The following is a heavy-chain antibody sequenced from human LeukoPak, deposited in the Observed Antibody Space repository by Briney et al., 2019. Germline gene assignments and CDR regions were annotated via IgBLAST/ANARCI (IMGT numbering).Heavy chain of an antibody. CDR1: GFTFRNYN. CDR3: ARAFDTSWDYYYMDV. V-gene: IGHV3-21*01. CDR2: INSSSGYI. D-gene: IGHD2-2*01. Sequence: GGSLRLSCAASGFTFRNYNMNWVRQAPGKGLEWVSSINSSSGYIYYADSVKGRFTISRDNAKNSLYLQMNSLRAEDTAVYYCARAFDTSWDYYYMDVWGKGTTVTVSS. J-gene: IGHJ6*03.